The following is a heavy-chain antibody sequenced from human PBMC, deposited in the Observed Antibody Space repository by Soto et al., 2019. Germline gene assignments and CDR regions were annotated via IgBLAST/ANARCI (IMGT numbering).Heavy chain of an antibody. CDR2: ISGSGGST. CDR3: AKDWGIAARPKWFDP. V-gene: IGHV3-23*01. D-gene: IGHD6-6*01. Sequence: GGSLRLSCAASGFTFSSYAMSWVRQAPGKGLEWVSAISGSGGSTYYADPVKGRFTISSDNSKNTLYLQMNSLRAEDTAVYYCAKDWGIAARPKWFDPWGQGTLVTVSS. CDR1: GFTFSSYA. J-gene: IGHJ5*02.